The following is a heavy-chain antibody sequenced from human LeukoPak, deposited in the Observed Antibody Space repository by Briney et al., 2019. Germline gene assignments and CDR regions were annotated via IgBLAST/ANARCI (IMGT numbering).Heavy chain of an antibody. CDR3: ARDLFIVATIN. V-gene: IGHV3-11*04. Sequence: GGSLRLSCAASGFTFSDYYMSWIRQAPGKGREWVSYISSSGSTIYYADSVKGRFTISRDNAKNSLYLQMNSLRAEDTAVYYCARDLFIVATINWGQGTLVTVSS. CDR2: ISSSGSTI. D-gene: IGHD5-12*01. CDR1: GFTFSDYY. J-gene: IGHJ4*02.